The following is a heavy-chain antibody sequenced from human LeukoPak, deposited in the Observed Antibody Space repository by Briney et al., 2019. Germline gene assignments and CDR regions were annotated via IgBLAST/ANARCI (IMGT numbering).Heavy chain of an antibody. V-gene: IGHV1-8*03. CDR1: GYTFSTYD. CDR2: MNPNSGNT. Sequence: ASVKVSCKASGYTFSTYDINWVRQAAGQGLDWMGWMNPNSGNTGYAQKFQGRLTITRIASISTAYMELSSLRSDDTAVYYCARTKPDNSEIYNWGQGTLVTVSS. CDR3: ARTKPDNSEIYN. D-gene: IGHD3-22*01. J-gene: IGHJ4*02.